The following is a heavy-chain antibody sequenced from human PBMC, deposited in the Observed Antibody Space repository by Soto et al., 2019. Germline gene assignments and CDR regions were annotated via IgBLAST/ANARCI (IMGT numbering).Heavy chain of an antibody. V-gene: IGHV4-59*08. J-gene: IGHJ6*03. Sequence: PSETLSLTCTVSGGSISSYYWSWIRQPPGKGLEWIGYIYYSGSTNYNPSLKSRVTISVDTSKNQFSLKLSSVTAADTAVYYCARHDGYYDFWSGYNTGEYYYYYMDVWGKGTTVTVS. CDR3: ARHDGYYDFWSGYNTGEYYYYYMDV. CDR2: IYYSGST. CDR1: GGSISSYY. D-gene: IGHD3-3*01.